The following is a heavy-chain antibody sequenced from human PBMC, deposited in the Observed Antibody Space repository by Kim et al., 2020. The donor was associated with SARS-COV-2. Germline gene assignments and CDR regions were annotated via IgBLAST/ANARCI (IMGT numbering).Heavy chain of an antibody. CDR2: IYYSGST. D-gene: IGHD5-12*01. CDR1: GGSISSSSYY. Sequence: SETLSLTCTVSGGSISSSSYYWGWIRQPPGKGLEWIGSIYYSGSTYYNPSLKSRVTISVDTSKNQFSLKLSSVTAADTAVYYCARDDGYKFDPWGQETL. V-gene: IGHV4-39*07. J-gene: IGHJ5*02. CDR3: ARDDGYKFDP.